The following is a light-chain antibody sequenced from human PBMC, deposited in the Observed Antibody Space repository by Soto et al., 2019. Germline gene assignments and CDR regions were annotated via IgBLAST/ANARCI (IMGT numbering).Light chain of an antibody. Sequence: EIVLTQSPGTLSLSPGERATLSCRASQSVSNNYLAWYQQKPDQAPRLVIYGASSRGTGIPDRFSASGSGTDFTLTISRLEPEDFAVYYCQQYISSPLTFGQGTKVDIK. CDR1: QSVSNNY. V-gene: IGKV3-20*01. J-gene: IGKJ1*01. CDR3: QQYISSPLT. CDR2: GAS.